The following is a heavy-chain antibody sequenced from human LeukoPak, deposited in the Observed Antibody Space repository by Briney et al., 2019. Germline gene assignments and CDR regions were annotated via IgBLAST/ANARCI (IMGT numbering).Heavy chain of an antibody. CDR2: IDPSDSYT. Sequence: GESLGISCKGSGYSFTSYWISWVRQMPGKGLEWMGRIDPSDSYTNYSPSFQGQVSISTDRSISTAYLHWSSLKASDTAKYYCAIINHPDGRVYWGQGTLVTVSS. CDR3: AIINHPDGRVY. D-gene: IGHD5-24*01. J-gene: IGHJ4*02. CDR1: GYSFTSYW. V-gene: IGHV5-10-1*04.